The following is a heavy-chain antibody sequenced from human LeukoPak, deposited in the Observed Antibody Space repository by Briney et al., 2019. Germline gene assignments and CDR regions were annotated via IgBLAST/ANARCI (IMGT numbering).Heavy chain of an antibody. CDR1: GGSISSGGYS. CDR3: ASQKCSGGSCYLGSLGGY. J-gene: IGHJ4*02. Sequence: PSETLSLTCAVSGGSISSGGYSWSWIRQPPGKGLEWIGSIYYSGSTYYNPSLKSRVTISVDTSKNQFSLKLSSVTAADTAVYYCASQKCSGGSCYLGSLGGYWGQGTLVTVSS. CDR2: IYYSGST. D-gene: IGHD2-15*01. V-gene: IGHV4-30-2*05.